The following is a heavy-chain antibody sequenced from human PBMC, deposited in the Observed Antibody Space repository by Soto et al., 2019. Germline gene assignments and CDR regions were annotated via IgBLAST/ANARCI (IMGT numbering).Heavy chain of an antibody. D-gene: IGHD6-19*01. CDR2: ISGSGGST. CDR3: AKDGKGGSGWFGAYYYYGMDV. Sequence: EVQLLESGGGLVQPGGSLRLSCAASGFTFSSYAMSWVRQAPGKGLECVSAISGSGGSTYYADSVKGRFTISRDNSKNTLYLQMNSLRAEDTAVYYCAKDGKGGSGWFGAYYYYGMDVWGQGTTVTVSS. CDR1: GFTFSSYA. V-gene: IGHV3-23*01. J-gene: IGHJ6*02.